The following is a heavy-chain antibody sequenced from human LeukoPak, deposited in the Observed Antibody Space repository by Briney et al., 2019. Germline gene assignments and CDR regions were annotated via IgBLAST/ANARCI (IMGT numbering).Heavy chain of an antibody. J-gene: IGHJ4*02. CDR3: AKGTRHYYGSGSYYNDY. Sequence: PGRSLRLSCAASGFTFSDYGMHWVRQAPGKGREWVALISYDGGNKYHADSVKGRFTISRDNSKNTLYLQMNSLRTEDTAVYYCAKGTRHYYGSGSYYNDYWGQGTLVTVSS. D-gene: IGHD3-10*01. CDR1: GFTFSDYG. V-gene: IGHV3-30*18. CDR2: ISYDGGNK.